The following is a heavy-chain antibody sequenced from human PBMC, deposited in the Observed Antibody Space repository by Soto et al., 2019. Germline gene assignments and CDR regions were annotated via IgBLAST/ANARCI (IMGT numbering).Heavy chain of an antibody. CDR3: AKDRYCSSTSCSSLNS. Sequence: EVQLLESGGGLVQPGGSLRLSCAASGFTFSSYAMSWVRQAPGKGLEWVSAISGRAGNTYYADSVKGRFTISRDNSKNTLYLYMSSLRAEDTALYYCAKDRYCSSTSCSSLNSWGQGTLVTVSS. V-gene: IGHV3-23*01. CDR2: ISGRAGNT. J-gene: IGHJ5*02. D-gene: IGHD2-2*01. CDR1: GFTFSSYA.